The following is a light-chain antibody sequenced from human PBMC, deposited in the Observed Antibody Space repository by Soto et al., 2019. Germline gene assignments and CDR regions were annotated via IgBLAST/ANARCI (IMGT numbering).Light chain of an antibody. Sequence: EIVLTQSPGTLSLSPGERATLSCRASQSVSRNSLAWYQQQPGQAPRLLIYGASSRATDIPDRFSGSGSGTDFTLIVSILEPEDFAVYFCQQYGTSPPTFGPGTKVDIK. CDR3: QQYGTSPPT. CDR1: QSVSRNS. J-gene: IGKJ3*01. V-gene: IGKV3-20*01. CDR2: GAS.